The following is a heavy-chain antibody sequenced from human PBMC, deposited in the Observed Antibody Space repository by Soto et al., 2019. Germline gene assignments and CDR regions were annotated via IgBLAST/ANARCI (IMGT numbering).Heavy chain of an antibody. J-gene: IGHJ6*02. V-gene: IGHV1-8*01. CDR3: AGAMTNRGMVV. CDR1: GYTFTSYD. Sequence: QVQLVQSGAEVKKPGASVKVSCKASGYTFTSYDINWVRQATGQGLEWMGWMNPNSGNTGYAQKFQGRVTMTRNTSITTAYMALRSLRSDDTAVYSWAGAMTNRGMVVGGQGTTVTVSS. CDR2: MNPNSGNT.